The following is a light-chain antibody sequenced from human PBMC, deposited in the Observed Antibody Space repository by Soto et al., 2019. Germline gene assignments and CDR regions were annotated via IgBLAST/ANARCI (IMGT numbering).Light chain of an antibody. J-gene: IGKJ5*01. CDR3: QQYGNSIT. CDR2: GPS. Sequence: VLTQSPGTLSLSPGETGTLSCRASQSVANNFFAWYQQKPGQAPRLLIYGPSSRAAGIPDRFSGSGSGTDFTLTISRLEPEDVAVYYCQQYGNSITFGQGTRLEIK. CDR1: QSVANNF. V-gene: IGKV3-20*01.